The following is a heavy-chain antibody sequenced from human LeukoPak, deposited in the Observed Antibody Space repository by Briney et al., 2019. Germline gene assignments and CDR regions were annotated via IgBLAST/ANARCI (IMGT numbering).Heavy chain of an antibody. CDR3: AKEKEIDSSGYYFWFDR. CDR1: GFTFDDYA. J-gene: IGHJ5*02. CDR2: ISWNSGSI. V-gene: IGHV3-9*01. D-gene: IGHD3-22*01. Sequence: GRSLRLSCAASGFTFDDYAMHWVRHAPGKGLEWVSGISWNSGSIGYADSVKGQFTISRDNAKNSLYLQMNSLRAEDTALYYCAKEKEIDSSGYYFWFDRWGQGTLVTVSS.